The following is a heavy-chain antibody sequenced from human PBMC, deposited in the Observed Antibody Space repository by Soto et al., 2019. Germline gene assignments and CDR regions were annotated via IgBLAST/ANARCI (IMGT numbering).Heavy chain of an antibody. CDR1: GFIVSSNQ. CDR2: IYSGHTT. Sequence: EVQLVESGGGLIQPGGSLRLSCVASGFIVSSNQMSWVRQAPGKGLEWVSVIYSGHTTYYADSVEGRFTISRDDSKNPVYLQMNSLRVEDTAVYYCVRGPSDHKLRLVEWPYGDYWGQGALVTVSS. D-gene: IGHD3-3*01. J-gene: IGHJ4*02. CDR3: VRGPSDHKLRLVEWPYGDY. V-gene: IGHV3-53*01.